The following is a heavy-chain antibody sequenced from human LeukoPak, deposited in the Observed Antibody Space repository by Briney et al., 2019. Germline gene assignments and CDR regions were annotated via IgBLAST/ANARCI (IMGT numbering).Heavy chain of an antibody. CDR3: ARVSTGDCSSTSCSQPFDY. D-gene: IGHD2-2*01. CDR1: GGSISSGGYY. V-gene: IGHV4-30-2*01. Sequence: SETLSLTCTVSGGSISSGGYYWSWIRQPPGKGLEWIGYIYHSGSTYYNPSLKSRVTISVDRSKNQFSLKLSSVTAADTAVYYCARVSTGDCSSTSCSQPFDYWGQGTLVTVSS. CDR2: IYHSGST. J-gene: IGHJ4*02.